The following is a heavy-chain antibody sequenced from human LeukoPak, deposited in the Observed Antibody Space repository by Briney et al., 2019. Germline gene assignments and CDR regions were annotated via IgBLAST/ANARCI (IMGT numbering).Heavy chain of an antibody. CDR3: ARAPWGFDYGDYYFDY. J-gene: IGHJ4*02. D-gene: IGHD4-17*01. Sequence: GGSLRLSCAASGFTFSSYDMHWVRQATGKGLEWVSAIGTAGDTYYPGSVKGRFTISRENAKNSLYLQMNSLRAGDTAVYYCARAPWGFDYGDYYFDYWGQGTLVTVSP. CDR2: IGTAGDT. CDR1: GFTFSSYD. V-gene: IGHV3-13*01.